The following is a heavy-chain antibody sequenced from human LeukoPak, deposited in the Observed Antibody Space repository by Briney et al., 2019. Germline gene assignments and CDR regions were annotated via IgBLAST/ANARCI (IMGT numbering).Heavy chain of an antibody. CDR3: ARLKTGDYGDYGGDY. CDR2: ISYSGRT. V-gene: IGHV4-39*01. Sequence: PSETLSLTCTVSGGSITSRDYCWGWIRQPPGKGLEWSGTISYSGRTYYNPSLEGRVTISVDTSKNQFSLKLSSVTAADTAVYYCARLKTGDYGDYGGDYWGQGTLVTVSS. D-gene: IGHD4-17*01. CDR1: GGSITSRDYC. J-gene: IGHJ4*02.